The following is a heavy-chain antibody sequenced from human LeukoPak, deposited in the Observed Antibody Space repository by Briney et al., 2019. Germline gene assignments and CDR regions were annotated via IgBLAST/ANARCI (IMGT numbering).Heavy chain of an antibody. CDR1: GFTFSSYA. CDR3: AKDFFPGYSYGSIFDY. V-gene: IGHV3-23*01. D-gene: IGHD5-18*01. J-gene: IGHJ4*02. Sequence: PGGSLRLSCAASGFTFSSYAMSWVRQAPGKGLEWVSAISGSGGSTYYADSVKGRLTISRDNSKNTLYLQMNSLRAEDTAVYYCAKDFFPGYSYGSIFDYWGQGTLVTVSS. CDR2: ISGSGGST.